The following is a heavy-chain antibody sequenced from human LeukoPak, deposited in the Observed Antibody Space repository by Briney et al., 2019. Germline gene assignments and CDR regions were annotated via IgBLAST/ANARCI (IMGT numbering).Heavy chain of an antibody. CDR2: ISHDGSNK. D-gene: IGHD2-15*01. Sequence: GGSLRLSCAASGFTFSSYGVHWVRQAPGKGLEWVAFISHDGSNKYYADSVKGRFTISRDNSKNTLFLQMNSLRAEDTAVYYCAKLVAKTSSDYWGRGTLVTVSS. J-gene: IGHJ4*02. V-gene: IGHV3-30*18. CDR1: GFTFSSYG. CDR3: AKLVAKTSSDY.